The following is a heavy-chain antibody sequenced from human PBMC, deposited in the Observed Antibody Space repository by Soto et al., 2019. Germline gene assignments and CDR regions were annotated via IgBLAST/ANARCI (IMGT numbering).Heavy chain of an antibody. CDR1: GGSITSSSYY. D-gene: IGHD2-2*01. J-gene: IGHJ5*02. CDR3: ARVPDR. CDR2: IYHSGST. Sequence: PSETLSLTCTVSGGSITSSSYYWGWIRQPPGKGLEWIGYIYHSGSTYYNPSLKSRVTISVVRSKNQFSLKLSSVTAADTAVYYCARVPDRWGQGTLVTVS. V-gene: IGHV4-39*07.